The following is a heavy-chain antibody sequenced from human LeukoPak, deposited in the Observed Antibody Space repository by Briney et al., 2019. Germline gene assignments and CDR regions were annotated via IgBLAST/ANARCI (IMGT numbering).Heavy chain of an antibody. D-gene: IGHD3-3*01. CDR1: GYTFTSYG. J-gene: IGHJ6*03. Sequence: GASVKVSCKASGYTFTSYGFTWVRQAPGQGLEWMGWISAYNGNTNYAQKLQGRVSMTTDTSTSTAYMELRSLRSDDTAVYYCARVSTQRGDVDFWSGYYQYYYMDVWGKGTTVIVSS. CDR2: ISAYNGNT. CDR3: ARVSTQRGDVDFWSGYYQYYYMDV. V-gene: IGHV1-18*01.